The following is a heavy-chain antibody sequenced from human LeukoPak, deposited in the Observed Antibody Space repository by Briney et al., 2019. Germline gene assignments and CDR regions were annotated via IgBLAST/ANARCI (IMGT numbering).Heavy chain of an antibody. Sequence: SVKVSCKASGGTFSSYAISWVRQAPGQGLEWMGRIIPILGIANYAQKFQGRVTITADKSTSTAYMELSSLRSEDTAVYYCARGLSITMVRGVIINDAFDIWGQGTMVTVSS. CDR1: GGTFSSYA. V-gene: IGHV1-69*04. CDR2: IIPILGIA. J-gene: IGHJ3*02. D-gene: IGHD3-10*01. CDR3: ARGLSITMVRGVIINDAFDI.